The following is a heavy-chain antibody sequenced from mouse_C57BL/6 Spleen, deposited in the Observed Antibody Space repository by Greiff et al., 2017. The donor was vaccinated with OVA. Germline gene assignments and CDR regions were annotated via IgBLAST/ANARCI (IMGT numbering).Heavy chain of an antibody. Sequence: EVQLMESGGGLVQPGGSLKLSCAASGFTFSDYYMYWVRQTPEKRLEWVAYISNGGGSTYYPDTVKGRFTISRDNAKNTLYLQMSRLKSEDTDMYYCASYSNYGAMDYWGQGTSVTVSS. CDR1: GFTFSDYY. V-gene: IGHV5-12*01. CDR3: ASYSNYGAMDY. J-gene: IGHJ4*01. D-gene: IGHD2-5*01. CDR2: ISNGGGST.